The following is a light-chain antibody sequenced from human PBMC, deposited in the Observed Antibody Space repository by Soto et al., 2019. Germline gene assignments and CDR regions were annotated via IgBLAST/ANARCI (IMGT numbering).Light chain of an antibody. J-gene: IGLJ2*01. CDR2: DVS. CDR1: SSVVGGYNY. V-gene: IGLV2-14*01. Sequence: QSALTQPASVSGSPGQSITISCTGTSSVVGGYNYVSWYQQHPGKAPKLMIYDVSNRPSGVSNRFSGSKSGNTASLTISGLQAEDEADYYCSSYTSSSTSYVVFGGGTKLTVL. CDR3: SSYTSSSTSYVV.